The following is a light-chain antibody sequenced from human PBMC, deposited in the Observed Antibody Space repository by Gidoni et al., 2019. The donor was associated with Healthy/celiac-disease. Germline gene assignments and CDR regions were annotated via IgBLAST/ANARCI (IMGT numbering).Light chain of an antibody. CDR3: QRRSNWPPLT. CDR1: QSVSSY. V-gene: IGKV3-11*01. Sequence: EIVSTQSPATLSLSPGERATLPCRASQSVSSYLAWYQQKPGQAPRLLIYDASNRATGIPARFSGSGSGTDFTLTISSLEPEDFAVYYCQRRSNWPPLTFGGGTKVEIK. CDR2: DAS. J-gene: IGKJ4*01.